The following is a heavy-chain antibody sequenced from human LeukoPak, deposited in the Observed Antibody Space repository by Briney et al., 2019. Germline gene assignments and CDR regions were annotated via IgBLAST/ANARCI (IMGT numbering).Heavy chain of an antibody. CDR2: TYHSGST. J-gene: IGHJ4*02. CDR1: GYSISSGYY. CDR3: ASVGGSY. Sequence: SETLSLTCAVSGYSISSGYYWGWIRQPPGKGLEWIGSTYHSGSTYYNPSLKSRVTISVDTSKNQFSLKLSSVTAADTAVYYCASVGGSYWGQGTLVTVSS. V-gene: IGHV4-38-2*01. D-gene: IGHD3-16*01.